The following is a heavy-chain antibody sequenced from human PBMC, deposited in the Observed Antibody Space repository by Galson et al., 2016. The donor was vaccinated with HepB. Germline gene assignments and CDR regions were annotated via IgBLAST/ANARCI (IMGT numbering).Heavy chain of an antibody. D-gene: IGHD3-9*01. Sequence: SLRLSCAASGFTFSNYDMHWVRQVTGKGLQWVSGIGLAGDAYYPESLKGRFTISRDNAKTSLYLQMNSLGAGDSATYYCARGPPGGFAWLYAFDIWGQGTMVTVSS. J-gene: IGHJ3*02. CDR1: GFTFSNYD. CDR2: IGLAGDA. CDR3: ARGPPGGFAWLYAFDI. V-gene: IGHV3-13*04.